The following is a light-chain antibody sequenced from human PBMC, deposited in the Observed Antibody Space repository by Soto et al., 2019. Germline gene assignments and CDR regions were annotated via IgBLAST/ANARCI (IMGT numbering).Light chain of an antibody. CDR1: QSVSSNY. Sequence: EIVLTQSPGTLSLSPGERATLSCRASQSVSSNYLGWYQKKPGQAPRVVIYGASSRATGIPDRFSGSGSGTDFTLTISRLEPEDFAVYYCQQYGGSTLYTFGQGTKLEIK. J-gene: IGKJ2*01. CDR2: GAS. V-gene: IGKV3-20*01. CDR3: QQYGGSTLYT.